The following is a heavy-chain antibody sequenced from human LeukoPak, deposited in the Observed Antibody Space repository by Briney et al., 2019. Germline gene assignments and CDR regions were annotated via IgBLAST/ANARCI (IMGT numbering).Heavy chain of an antibody. CDR3: ARGFNSYGSYYFDY. CDR1: GGSIRSYY. Sequence: PSETLSLTCTVSGGSIRSYYWSWIRQPAGKGLEWIGRIHTSGSTDYNPSLKSRVTMSVDTSKNQFSLKLSSVTAADTAVYYCARGFNSYGSYYFDYWGQGTLVTVSS. CDR2: IHTSGST. J-gene: IGHJ4*02. D-gene: IGHD5-18*01. V-gene: IGHV4-4*07.